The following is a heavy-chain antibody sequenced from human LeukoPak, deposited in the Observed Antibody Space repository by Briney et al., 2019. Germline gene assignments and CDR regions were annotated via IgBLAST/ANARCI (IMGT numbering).Heavy chain of an antibody. CDR1: GFTFSTYW. Sequence: GGSLRLSCAASGFTFSTYWMHWVRQAPGKGLVWVSRINSDGTSTSYADSVKGRFTISRDNAKNSLYLQMNSLRAEDTAVYYCARELIGSGWYSGMDVWGQGTTVTVSS. J-gene: IGHJ6*02. CDR3: ARELIGSGWYSGMDV. CDR2: INSDGTST. V-gene: IGHV3-74*01. D-gene: IGHD6-19*01.